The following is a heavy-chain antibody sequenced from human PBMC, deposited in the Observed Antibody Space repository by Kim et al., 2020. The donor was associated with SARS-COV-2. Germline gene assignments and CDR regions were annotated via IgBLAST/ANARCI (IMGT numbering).Heavy chain of an antibody. V-gene: IGHV3-74*01. CDR2: TNADGSDT. D-gene: IGHD6-19*01. J-gene: IGHJ4*02. Sequence: GVSLRLSCTASGFTFSSHWMHWVRQAPGKGLVWVSRTNADGSDTAYADSVKGRFTISRDNAKSTLYLQMNSLRAEDTAVYYCANARWLIYWGQGTLVTVSS. CDR1: GFTFSSHW. CDR3: ANARWLIY.